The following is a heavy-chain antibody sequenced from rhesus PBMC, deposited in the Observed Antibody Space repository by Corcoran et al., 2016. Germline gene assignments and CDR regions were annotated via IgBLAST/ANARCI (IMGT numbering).Heavy chain of an antibody. J-gene: IGHJ4*01. CDR2: NYGSGGGT. D-gene: IGHD1-26*01. Sequence: QVQLQESGPGLVKPSETLSLTCAVSGGSISDDYYWSWIRQPPGKGLEWIGYNYGSGGGTNYNPSLKNRVTISIDTSKNQFSLKLSSVTAADTAVYYCARDPTYNWNSLLLWYWGQGVLVTVSS. CDR1: GGSISDDYY. CDR3: ARDPTYNWNSLLLWY. V-gene: IGHV4-106*01.